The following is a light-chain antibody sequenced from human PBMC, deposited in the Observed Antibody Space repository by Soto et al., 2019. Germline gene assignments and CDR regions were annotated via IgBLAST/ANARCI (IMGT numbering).Light chain of an antibody. V-gene: IGLV2-8*01. Sequence: QSALTQPPSASGSPGQSVTISCIGTSSDVGGYNYVSWYQQHPGKAPKLMIYEVSRRPSGVPDRFSGSKSGNTASLTVSGLQAEDEADYYCSSYAGSNNYVFGTGTKDRP. CDR2: EVS. CDR3: SSYAGSNNYV. CDR1: SSDVGGYNY. J-gene: IGLJ1*01.